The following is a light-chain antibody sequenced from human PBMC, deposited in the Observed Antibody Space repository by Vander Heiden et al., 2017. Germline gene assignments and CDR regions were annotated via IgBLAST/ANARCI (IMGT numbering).Light chain of an antibody. J-gene: IGLJ2*01. Sequence: PGQSITISCTGTSSDVGGYNYVSWYQQHPGKAPKLMIYDVRNRPPGVSNRFSGSKSGNTASLTISGLQAEDEADYYCSSYTSSSTRVFGGGTKLTVL. CDR1: SSDVGGYNY. V-gene: IGLV2-14*04. CDR3: SSYTSSSTRV. CDR2: DVR.